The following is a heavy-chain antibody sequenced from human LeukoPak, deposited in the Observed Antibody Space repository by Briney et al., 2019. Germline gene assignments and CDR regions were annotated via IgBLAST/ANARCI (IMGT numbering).Heavy chain of an antibody. CDR2: FGHNGGIT. J-gene: IGHJ4*02. V-gene: IGHV3-23*01. Sequence: GGSLRLSCAASGFTFSYYGMSWVRQAPGKGLEWVSGFGHNGGITYADSVKGRFTISRDNSKNTLYLQMNSLRAEDTAVYFCAKQAGWGGYFYFLPFDFWGRGTLVTVSS. CDR1: GFTFSYYG. D-gene: IGHD2-21*01. CDR3: AKQAGWGGYFYFLPFDF.